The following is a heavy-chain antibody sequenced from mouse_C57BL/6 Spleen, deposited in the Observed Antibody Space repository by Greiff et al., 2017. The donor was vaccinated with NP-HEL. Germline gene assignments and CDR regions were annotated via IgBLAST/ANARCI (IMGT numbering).Heavy chain of an antibody. CDR2: IDPSDGDT. CDR1: GYTFTSYW. D-gene: IGHD1-1*02. V-gene: IGHV1-69*01. CDR3: AGFPYGR. Sequence: QVQLQQPGAELVMPGASVKLSCKASGYTFTSYWMHWVKQRPGQGLEWIGEIDPSDGDTNYNQKFKGKSTLTVDKSSSTAYMQLSSLTSEDSAVYYCAGFPYGRWGQGTLVTVAA. J-gene: IGHJ3*01.